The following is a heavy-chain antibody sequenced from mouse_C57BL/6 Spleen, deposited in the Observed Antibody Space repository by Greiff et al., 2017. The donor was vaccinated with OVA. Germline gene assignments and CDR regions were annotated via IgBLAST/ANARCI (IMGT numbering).Heavy chain of an antibody. D-gene: IGHD1-1*01. CDR3: ARSYGSVPFDY. CDR2: INPSTGGT. Sequence: VVEPGASVKISCKASGYSFTGYYMNWVKQSPEKSLEWIGEINPSTGGTTYNQKFKAKATLTVDKSSSTAYMQLKSLTSEDSAVYYCARSYGSVPFDYWGQGTTLTVSS. CDR1: GYSFTGYY. V-gene: IGHV1-42*01. J-gene: IGHJ2*01.